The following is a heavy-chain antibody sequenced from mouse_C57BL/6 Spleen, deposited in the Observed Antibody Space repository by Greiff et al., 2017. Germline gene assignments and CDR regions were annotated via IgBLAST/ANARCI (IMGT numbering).Heavy chain of an antibody. D-gene: IGHD1-1*01. J-gene: IGHJ2*01. CDR3: ARRDSDGCSDY. V-gene: IGHV1S12*01. Sequence: QVQLQQSGAELVKPGASVKLSCKASGYTFTGYWIRWVKQRPGQGLEWIGEIYPRGGSTNYNEKFKGKATLTADTSSSTAYMQLRSLTTEDSAVXCGARRDSDGCSDYWGQGTTLTVSA. CDR2: IYPRGGST. CDR1: GYTFTGYW.